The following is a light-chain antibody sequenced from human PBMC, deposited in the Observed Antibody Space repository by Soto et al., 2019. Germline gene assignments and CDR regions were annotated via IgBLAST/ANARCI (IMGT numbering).Light chain of an antibody. J-gene: IGKJ1*01. CDR3: QQYCSSPWT. V-gene: IGKV3-20*01. CDR2: GIS. Sequence: ELVLTQSPGTMSLSPGERATLSCRASQSVSSNYFAWYQQKPGQAPRLLIYGISRRATGIPDRFSGSGSGTDFTLSISRLEPEDFAVYYCQQYCSSPWTFGQGTKVEIK. CDR1: QSVSSNY.